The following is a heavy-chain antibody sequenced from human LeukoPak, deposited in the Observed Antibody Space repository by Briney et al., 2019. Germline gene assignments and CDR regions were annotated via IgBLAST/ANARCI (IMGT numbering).Heavy chain of an antibody. CDR3: ARGGMATIHY. CDR1: GFTFTSYW. D-gene: IGHD5-24*01. J-gene: IGHJ4*02. V-gene: IGHV3-7*05. Sequence: PGGSLRLSCAAYGFTFTSYWMSWVRQAPGKGLEWVANIKQDGSEKYYVDSVKGRFTISRDNAQNSLYLQMNSLRAEDTAVYYCARGGMATIHYWGQGTLVTVSS. CDR2: IKQDGSEK.